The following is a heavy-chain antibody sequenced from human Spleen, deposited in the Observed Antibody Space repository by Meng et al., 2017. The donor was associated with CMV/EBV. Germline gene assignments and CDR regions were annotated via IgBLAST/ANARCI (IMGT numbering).Heavy chain of an antibody. CDR3: AKDTAIPKHYYYGMDV. CDR1: GFSFSTYS. J-gene: IGHJ6*02. CDR2: ISSGSSYI. V-gene: IGHV3-21*01. Sequence: GGSLRLSCAASGFSFSTYSMNWVRQAPGKGLEWVSSISSGSSYIYYAASVKGRFTISRDNAKNSLFLQMNSLRAEDTAVYYCAKDTAIPKHYYYGMDVWGQGTTVTVSS. D-gene: IGHD5-18*01.